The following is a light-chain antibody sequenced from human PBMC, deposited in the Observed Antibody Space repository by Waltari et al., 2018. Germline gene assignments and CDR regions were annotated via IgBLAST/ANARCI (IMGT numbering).Light chain of an antibody. J-gene: IGLJ3*02. CDR3: AVWDDSLGGV. CDR2: NDN. Sequence: QSVLTQPPSVSGTPGQSVTSSCSGSHSHIGGNSVNWYQQLPGKAPKLLIYNDNQGPSGVPDRFSASKSGTSASLAITGLQSEDEADYYCAVWDDSLGGVFGGGTKLTVL. V-gene: IGLV1-44*01. CDR1: HSHIGGNS.